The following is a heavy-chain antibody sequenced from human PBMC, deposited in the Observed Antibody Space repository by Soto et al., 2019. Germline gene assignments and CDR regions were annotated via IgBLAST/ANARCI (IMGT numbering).Heavy chain of an antibody. CDR3: ATDLGYCSGGSCYG. Sequence: GASVTVSCTVSGYTLTELSRHWVRQAPGKGLEWMGGFDPEDGETIYAQKFQGRVTMTEDTSTDTAYMELSSLRSEDTAVYYCATDLGYCSGGSCYGWGQGTLVTVSS. CDR2: FDPEDGET. V-gene: IGHV1-24*01. J-gene: IGHJ4*02. CDR1: GYTLTELS. D-gene: IGHD2-15*01.